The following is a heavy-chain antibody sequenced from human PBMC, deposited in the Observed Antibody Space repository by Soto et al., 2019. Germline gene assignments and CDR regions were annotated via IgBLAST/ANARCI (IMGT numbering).Heavy chain of an antibody. CDR3: ARVASGTYNLDY. CDR2: TRNKANSYTT. D-gene: IGHD1-26*01. Sequence: EVQLVESGGGLVHPGGSLRVSCAASGFTFSDHHMDWVRQVPGKGLEWVGRTRNKANSYTTEYAASVKGRVTISRDDSKNSVNLQMNGLKTEDTAVYYCARVASGTYNLDYWGQGTLVTVSS. CDR1: GFTFSDHH. J-gene: IGHJ4*02. V-gene: IGHV3-72*01.